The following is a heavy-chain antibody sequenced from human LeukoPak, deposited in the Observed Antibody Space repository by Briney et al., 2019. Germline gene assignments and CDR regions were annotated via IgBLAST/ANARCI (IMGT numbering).Heavy chain of an antibody. Sequence: GASVKVSCKAYGYTFISNYLNWVRQAPGQGLEWVGIINPSGGSPSYAQKFQGRVTMTRDMSTSTVYMTLSSLKSEDTAVYYCARGDGEAASLWENWFDPWGQGTLVTVSS. V-gene: IGHV1-46*01. CDR1: GYTFISNY. D-gene: IGHD6-13*01. CDR3: ARGDGEAASLWENWFDP. CDR2: INPSGGSP. J-gene: IGHJ5*02.